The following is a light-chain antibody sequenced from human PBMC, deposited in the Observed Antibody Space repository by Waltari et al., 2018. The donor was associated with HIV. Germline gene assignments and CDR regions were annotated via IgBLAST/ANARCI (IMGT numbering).Light chain of an antibody. J-gene: IGLJ3*02. Sequence: QSALTQPASVSGSPGQSITISCTGTTSAFGDYDHVSWYQQHPGKTPKLIIYEVNNRPSGVSNRVSGSKSGNTAALTIAGLQAEDEADYYCGSYTSSTARVFGGGT. CDR1: TSAFGDYDH. CDR2: EVN. V-gene: IGLV2-14*01. CDR3: GSYTSSTARV.